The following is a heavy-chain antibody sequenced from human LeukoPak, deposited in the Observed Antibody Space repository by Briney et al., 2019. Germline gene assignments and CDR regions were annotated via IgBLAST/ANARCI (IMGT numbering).Heavy chain of an antibody. D-gene: IGHD3-22*01. CDR3: ARVGYYDGSGYHHAFDI. CDR2: ISSSSSYI. V-gene: IGHV3-21*01. J-gene: IGHJ3*02. CDR1: GFTFSSYS. Sequence: PGGSLRLSCAASGFTFSSYSMNWVRQAPGKGLEWVSSISSSSSYIYYADSVKGRFTISRDNAKNSLYLQMNSLRAEDTAVYYCARVGYYDGSGYHHAFDIWGQGTMVTVSS.